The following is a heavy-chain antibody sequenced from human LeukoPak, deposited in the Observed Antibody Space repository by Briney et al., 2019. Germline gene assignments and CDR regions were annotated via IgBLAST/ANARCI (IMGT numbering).Heavy chain of an antibody. V-gene: IGHV3-74*03. CDR2: ISIDGSSI. CDR3: TRDYNGLSL. Sequence: PGGSLRLSCAASGFTFSSSSMDWVRQAPGKGLVWASRISIDGSSIAYADSVKGRFTASRDNAKNTLYLQMNSLRAEDTAVYYCTRDYNGLSLWGQGTLVTVSS. CDR1: GFTFSSSS. J-gene: IGHJ4*02. D-gene: IGHD3/OR15-3a*01.